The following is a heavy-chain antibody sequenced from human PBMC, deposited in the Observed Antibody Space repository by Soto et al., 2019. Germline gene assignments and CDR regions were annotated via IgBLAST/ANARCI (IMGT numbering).Heavy chain of an antibody. J-gene: IGHJ4*02. CDR3: ARGGPYYCSGGSCYADYYFAY. CDR2: IIPIFGTA. Sequence: ASVKVSCKACGGTFSSYASSWVRQATGQGLEWMGGIIPIFGTANYAQKFQGRVTITADKSTSTAYMELSSLRSEDTAVYYCARGGPYYCSGGSCYADYYFAYWGQGTLVTVSS. V-gene: IGHV1-69*06. D-gene: IGHD2-15*01. CDR1: GGTFSSYA.